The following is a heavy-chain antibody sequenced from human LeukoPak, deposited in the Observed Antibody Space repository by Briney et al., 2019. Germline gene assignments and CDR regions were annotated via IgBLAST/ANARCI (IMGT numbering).Heavy chain of an antibody. D-gene: IGHD2-15*01. CDR2: IYTRGST. J-gene: IGHJ4*02. V-gene: IGHV4-61*02. CDR3: ARMVARGDFDY. CDR1: GGSISSGSYY. Sequence: SQTLSLTCTVSGGSISSGSYYWSWIRQPAGKGLEWIGRIYTRGSTNYNPSLKSRVTIAVDTSKNQFSLKLSSVTAADTAVYYCARMVARGDFDYWGQGTLATVSS.